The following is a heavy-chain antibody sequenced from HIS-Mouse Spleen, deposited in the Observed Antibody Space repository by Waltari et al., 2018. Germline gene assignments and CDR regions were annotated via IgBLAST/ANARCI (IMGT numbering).Heavy chain of an antibody. CDR3: ARGALRGSYYWGEYFQH. CDR1: GGSFSGYY. D-gene: IGHD1-26*01. V-gene: IGHV4-34*01. CDR2: INHSGST. Sequence: QVQLQQWGAGLLKPSETLSLTCAVYGGSFSGYYWSWIRQPPGKGLEWIGEINHSGSTNYNPSLKSRVTISVDTAKNQFSLKLGSVTAADTAVYYCARGALRGSYYWGEYFQHWGQGTLVTVSS. J-gene: IGHJ1*01.